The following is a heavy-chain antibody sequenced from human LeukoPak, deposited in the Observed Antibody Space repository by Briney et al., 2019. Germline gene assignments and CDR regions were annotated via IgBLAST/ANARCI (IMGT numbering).Heavy chain of an antibody. CDR2: IYYSGST. CDR1: GGSISSYY. Sequence: SETLSLTCTVSGGSISSYYWSWIRQPPGKGLEWIGYIYYSGSTNYNPSLKSRVTISVDTSKNQFSLKLSSVTAADTAVYYCVSGLSGYYYGMDVWGQGTTVTVSS. CDR3: VSGLSGYYYGMDV. V-gene: IGHV4-59*01. J-gene: IGHJ6*02. D-gene: IGHD3-16*02.